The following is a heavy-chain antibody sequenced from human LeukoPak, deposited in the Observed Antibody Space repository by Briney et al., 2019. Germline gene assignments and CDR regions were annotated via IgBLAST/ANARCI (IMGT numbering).Heavy chain of an antibody. D-gene: IGHD3-3*01. V-gene: IGHV3-11*04. CDR3: ARDGLPSITIFGVVFDY. Sequence: GGSLRLSCTASGFTFSDYYMSWIRQAPGKGLEWVSYISSSGSTIYYADSVKGRFTISRDNAKNSLYLQMNSLRAEDTAVYYCARDGLPSITIFGVVFDYWGQGTLVTVSS. CDR2: ISSSGSTI. CDR1: GFTFSDYY. J-gene: IGHJ4*02.